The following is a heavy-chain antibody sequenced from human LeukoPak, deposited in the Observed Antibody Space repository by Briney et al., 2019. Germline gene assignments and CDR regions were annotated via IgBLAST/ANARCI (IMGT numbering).Heavy chain of an antibody. CDR1: GFTFSSYS. J-gene: IGHJ3*02. Sequence: GGSLRLPCAASGFTFSSYSMNWVRQAPGKGLEWVSSISSSSSYIYYADSVKGRFTISRDNAKNSLYLQMNSLRAEDTAVYYCARAKFDSSGYYYRGFDIWGQGTMVTVSS. CDR2: ISSSSSYI. V-gene: IGHV3-21*01. CDR3: ARAKFDSSGYYYRGFDI. D-gene: IGHD3-22*01.